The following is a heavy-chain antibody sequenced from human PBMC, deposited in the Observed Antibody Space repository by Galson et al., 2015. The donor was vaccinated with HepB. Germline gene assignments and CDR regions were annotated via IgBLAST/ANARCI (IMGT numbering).Heavy chain of an antibody. CDR1: GLSFKDYA. CDR2: ISWNSGSV. CDR3: AKVTGSSAWGTFDY. J-gene: IGHJ4*02. Sequence: SLRLSCAASGLSFKDYAMHWVRQGPGKGLEWVSGISWNSGSVGYADSVKGRFTISRDNAKNSLYLQMNSLRTEDTALYYCAKVTGSSAWGTFDYWGQGTLVTVSS. V-gene: IGHV3-9*01. D-gene: IGHD6-19*01.